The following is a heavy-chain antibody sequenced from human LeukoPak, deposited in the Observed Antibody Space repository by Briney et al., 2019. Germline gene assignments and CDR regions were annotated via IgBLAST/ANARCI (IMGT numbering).Heavy chain of an antibody. Sequence: SETLSLTCTVSGGSISSSSYSWGWIRQPPGKGLEWIGSIFYSGSTYYNPSLKSRVTISVDTSKNQFSLKLTSVTAADTAVYYCARIRYGSGSYALTFFDYWGQGTLVTVSS. CDR1: GGSISSSSYS. V-gene: IGHV4-39*07. CDR2: IFYSGST. D-gene: IGHD3-10*01. CDR3: ARIRYGSGSYALTFFDY. J-gene: IGHJ4*02.